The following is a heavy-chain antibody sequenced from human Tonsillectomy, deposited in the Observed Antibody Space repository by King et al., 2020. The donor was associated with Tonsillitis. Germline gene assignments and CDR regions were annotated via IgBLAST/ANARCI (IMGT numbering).Heavy chain of an antibody. J-gene: IGHJ4*02. CDR1: GFTFDDYA. Sequence: VQLVESGGVVVQPGGSLRLSCAASGFTFDDYAMHWVRQAPGKGLEWGSLITWDGDKIYYADSVKGRFTISRDNSKNSLYLQMNSLRAEDTALYYCAKESGPGGGYNYVFESWGQGTLVTVSA. CDR3: AKESGPGGGYNYVFES. D-gene: IGHD5-24*01. V-gene: IGHV3-43D*03. CDR2: ITWDGDKI.